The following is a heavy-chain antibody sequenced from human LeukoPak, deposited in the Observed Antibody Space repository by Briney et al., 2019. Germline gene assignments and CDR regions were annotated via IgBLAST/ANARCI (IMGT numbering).Heavy chain of an antibody. D-gene: IGHD3-9*01. CDR3: ARDRSTYYDILTGYFFDY. CDR1: GFTFSSYV. J-gene: IGHJ4*02. Sequence: PGRSLRLSCAASGFTFSSYVMHWVRQAPGKGLEGVAIISYDGSNEYYADSVKGRFTISRDNSKNTLYLQMNSLRAEDTAVYYCARDRSTYYDILTGYFFDYWGQGTLVTVSS. V-gene: IGHV3-30*04. CDR2: ISYDGSNE.